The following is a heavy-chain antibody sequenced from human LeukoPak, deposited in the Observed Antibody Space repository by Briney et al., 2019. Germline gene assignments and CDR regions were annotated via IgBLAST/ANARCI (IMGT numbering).Heavy chain of an antibody. V-gene: IGHV4-34*01. Sequence: KTSETLSLTCAVYGGSFSNYYWSWIRQPPGKGLEWIAEINHSGSSKYNPSLKSRVTISVDTSKNQFSLKLTPVTAADTAVYYCAAVPESYYTVYYFNYWGQGTLVTVSS. CDR1: GGSFSNYY. D-gene: IGHD3-10*01. CDR2: INHSGSS. J-gene: IGHJ4*02. CDR3: AAVPESYYTVYYFNY.